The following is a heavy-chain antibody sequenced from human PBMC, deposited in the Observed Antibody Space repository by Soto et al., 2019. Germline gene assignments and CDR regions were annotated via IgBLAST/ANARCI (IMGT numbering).Heavy chain of an antibody. D-gene: IGHD3-3*01. CDR3: AKRFRPYGNYDLDY. CDR2: ILSDGGTK. V-gene: IGHV3-23*01. J-gene: IGHJ4*01. Sequence: EVQLLESGGGLVQPGGSLRLSCAASGFTFAGYAMNWVRQAPGRGLEWVAGILSDGGTKYYAYPVKGRFTIPRDNSKKILYLEISSLRADDTALCYCAKRFRPYGNYDLDYWGQGTPVLGSS. CDR1: GFTFAGYA.